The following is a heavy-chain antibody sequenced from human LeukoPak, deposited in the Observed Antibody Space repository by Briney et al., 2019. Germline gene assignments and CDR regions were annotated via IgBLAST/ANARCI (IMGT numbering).Heavy chain of an antibody. CDR1: GGTFSSYA. J-gene: IGHJ4*02. CDR2: IIPIFGTA. Sequence: SVKVSCKASGGTFSSYAISWVRQAPGQGLEWMGGIIPIFGTANYAQKFQGRVTITADESTSTAYMELSSLRSEDTAVYYCAHVLRYFDGAYYFDYWGQGTPVTVSS. V-gene: IGHV1-69*13. CDR3: AHVLRYFDGAYYFDY. D-gene: IGHD3-9*01.